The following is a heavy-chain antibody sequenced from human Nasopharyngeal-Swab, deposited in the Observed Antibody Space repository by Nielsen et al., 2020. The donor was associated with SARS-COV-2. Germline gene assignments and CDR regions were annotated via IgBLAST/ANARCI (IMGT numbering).Heavy chain of an antibody. D-gene: IGHD6-13*01. Sequence: AATLRLSCSASGFTFTAYVMHWVRQAPGTGLEYISALSTEGGDTYYADSVRGRFTISRDNSKHTLFLQMSSLRVEDTAVYECVVEPAAGVPDYWGQGTLVTVSS. CDR2: LSTEGGDT. CDR3: VVEPAAGVPDY. V-gene: IGHV3-64D*08. J-gene: IGHJ4*02. CDR1: GFTFTAYV.